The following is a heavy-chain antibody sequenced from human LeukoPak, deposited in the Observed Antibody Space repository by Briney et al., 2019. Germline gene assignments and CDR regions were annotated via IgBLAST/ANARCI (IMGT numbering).Heavy chain of an antibody. Sequence: KPSETLSLTCAVYGGSFSGYYWSWIRQPPGKGLEWIGEINHSGSTNYNPSLKSRVTISVDTSKNQFSLKLSSVTAADTAVYYCASSVYYDSSGYYNWFDPWGQGTLVTVSS. D-gene: IGHD3-22*01. CDR1: GGSFSGYY. V-gene: IGHV4-34*01. J-gene: IGHJ5*02. CDR2: INHSGST. CDR3: ASSVYYDSSGYYNWFDP.